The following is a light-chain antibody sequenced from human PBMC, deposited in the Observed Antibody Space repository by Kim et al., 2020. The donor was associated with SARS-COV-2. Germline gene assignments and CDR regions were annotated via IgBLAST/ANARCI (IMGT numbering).Light chain of an antibody. Sequence: GQSITRSCTGTSSDVGDYDYVSWYQQHPGKAPKLIISDVSNRPSGVSSRFSGSKSGNTASLTISGLQDEDEADYYCCSYARGSAYVFGTGTKVTVL. CDR1: SSDVGDYDY. J-gene: IGLJ1*01. CDR3: CSYARGSAYV. V-gene: IGLV2-14*03. CDR2: DVS.